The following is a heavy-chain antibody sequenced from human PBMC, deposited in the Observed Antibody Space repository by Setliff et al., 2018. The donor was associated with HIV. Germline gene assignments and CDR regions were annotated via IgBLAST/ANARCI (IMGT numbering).Heavy chain of an antibody. D-gene: IGHD2-8*01. CDR2: ISDSSSTI. V-gene: IGHV3-48*04. J-gene: IGHJ6*03. CDR1: GFTFSNYG. CDR3: ARDNGDYYYYYMDV. Sequence: PGGSLRLSCAASGFTFSNYGMNWVRQAPGKGLEWVSYISDSSSTIYYADSVKGRFTISRDNAKNSLYLQMNSLRAEDTAVYYCARDNGDYYYYYMDVWGKGTTVTVSS.